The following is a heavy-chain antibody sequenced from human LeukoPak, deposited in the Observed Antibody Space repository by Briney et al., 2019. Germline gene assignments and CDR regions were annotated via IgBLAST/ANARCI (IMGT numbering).Heavy chain of an antibody. CDR1: GGSISSSSYY. J-gene: IGHJ3*02. CDR3: ARAMGVVVTSDAFDI. D-gene: IGHD3-22*01. V-gene: IGHV4-39*01. Sequence: PSETLSLTCTVSGGSISSSSYYWGWIRQPPGKGLEWIGSIYYSGSTYYNPSLKSRVTISVDTSKNQFSLKLSSVTAADTAVYYCARAMGVVVTSDAFDIWGQGTMVTVSS. CDR2: IYYSGST.